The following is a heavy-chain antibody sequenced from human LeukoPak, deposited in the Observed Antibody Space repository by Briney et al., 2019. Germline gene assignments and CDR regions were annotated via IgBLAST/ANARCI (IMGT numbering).Heavy chain of an antibody. CDR1: GFTFSDYY. D-gene: IGHD2-2*01. J-gene: IGHJ5*02. CDR3: ARDRVGYCSSTSCYPQFDP. Sequence: GGSLRLSCAASGFTFSDYYMSWIRQAPGKGLEWVSYISSSGSTIYYADSVKGRFTISRDNAKNSLYLQMNSLRAEDTAVYYCARDRVGYCSSTSCYPQFDPWGQGTLVTVSS. CDR2: ISSSGSTI. V-gene: IGHV3-11*01.